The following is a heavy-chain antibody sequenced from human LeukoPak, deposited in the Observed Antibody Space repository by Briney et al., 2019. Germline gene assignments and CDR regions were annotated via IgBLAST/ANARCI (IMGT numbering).Heavy chain of an antibody. D-gene: IGHD3-10*01. CDR1: GFTFNNNA. CDR2: ISGSGGSA. Sequence: PGGSLRLSCAASGFTFNNNAMSWVRQAPGKGLEWVSGISGSGGSAYYADSVKGRFTISRDISKDTLYLEMNSLRAEDTAVYYCAKVAGSGSYYNGFDSWGRGTLVTVSS. V-gene: IGHV3-23*01. CDR3: AKVAGSGSYYNGFDS. J-gene: IGHJ4*02.